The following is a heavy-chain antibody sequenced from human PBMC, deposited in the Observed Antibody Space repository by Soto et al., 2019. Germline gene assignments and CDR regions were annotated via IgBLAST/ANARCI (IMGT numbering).Heavy chain of an antibody. V-gene: IGHV4-39*01. CDR1: GGSISSSNYY. Sequence: SETLSLTCTVSGGSISSSNYYWGWIRQPPGKGLEWIGSIYYSGSTYYNPSLKSRVTMSVDTSKNQFSLKLSSVTAADTAMYYCARGGYCSGASCAYMGHYYYYGMDVWGQGTTVT. CDR3: ARGGYCSGASCAYMGHYYYYGMDV. D-gene: IGHD2-15*01. CDR2: IYYSGST. J-gene: IGHJ6*02.